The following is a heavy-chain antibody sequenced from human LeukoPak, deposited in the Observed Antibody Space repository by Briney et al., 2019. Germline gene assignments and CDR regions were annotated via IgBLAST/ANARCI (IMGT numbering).Heavy chain of an antibody. J-gene: IGHJ5*02. CDR3: AKDTGYSYAQGWFDP. CDR1: GFTFHDYA. CDR2: ISGDGGST. D-gene: IGHD5-18*01. V-gene: IGHV3-43*02. Sequence: GGSLRLSCAASGFTFHDYAMLWVRQAPGKGLEWVSLISGDGGSTYYADSVKGRFTISRDNSKNSLYLQMNSLRTEDTALYYCAKDTGYSYAQGWFDPWGQGTLVTVSS.